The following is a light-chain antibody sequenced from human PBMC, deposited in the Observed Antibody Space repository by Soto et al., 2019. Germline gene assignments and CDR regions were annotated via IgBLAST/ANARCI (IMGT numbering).Light chain of an antibody. CDR2: DVG. V-gene: IGLV2-11*01. CDR3: CSYVGSYFYV. Sequence: QSVLTQPRSVSGSPGQSVTISCSETSSDVGDYKYVSWYQQYPGKAPKLMIYDVGRRPSGVPDRFSGSKSGNTASLTISGLQAEDEADYYCCSYVGSYFYVFGTGTKLTVL. J-gene: IGLJ1*01. CDR1: SSDVGDYKY.